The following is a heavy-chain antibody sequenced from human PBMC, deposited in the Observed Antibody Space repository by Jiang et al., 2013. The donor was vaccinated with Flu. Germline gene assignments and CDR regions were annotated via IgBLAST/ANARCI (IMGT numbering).Heavy chain of an antibody. J-gene: IGHJ2*01. CDR1: LNTSGMC. CDR3: ARTLYGDCRDGYSDL. CDR2: IDWDGET. Sequence: LNTSGMCLTWIRQPPGKALEWLALIDWDGETYYSTSLKTRLTISKDTSKNQVVLTMTNMDPVDTATYYCARTLYGDCRDGYSDLWGRGTLVTVSS. V-gene: IGHV2-70*01. D-gene: IGHD4-17*01.